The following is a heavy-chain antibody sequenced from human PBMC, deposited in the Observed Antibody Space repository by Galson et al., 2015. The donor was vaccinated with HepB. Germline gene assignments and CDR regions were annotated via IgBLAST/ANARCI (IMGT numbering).Heavy chain of an antibody. CDR1: GFAFSSNW. CDR3: VRAGGGSSCYND. CDR2: INSDGTST. V-gene: IGHV3-74*01. Sequence: SLRLSCAASGFAFSSNWMHWVRQAPGKGLVWVSRINSDGTSTTYADSVKGRFTISRDNAKDTLFLQMNSLRAEDTAVYYCVRAGGGSSCYNDWGQGTLVTVSS. D-gene: IGHD2-15*01. J-gene: IGHJ4*02.